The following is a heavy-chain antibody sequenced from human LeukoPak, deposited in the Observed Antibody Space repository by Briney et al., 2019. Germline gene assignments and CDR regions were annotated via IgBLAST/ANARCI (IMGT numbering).Heavy chain of an antibody. CDR3: ARSRQGWWLLDY. V-gene: IGHV4-38-2*01. J-gene: IGHJ4*02. CDR2: MYHSGST. D-gene: IGHD5-12*01. CDR1: GYSISSGYY. Sequence: SETLSLTCAVSGYSISSGYYWGWIRQPPGKGLEWIGSMYHSGSTYYNPSLKSRVSISVDTSKNQFSLKLSSVTAADTAVHYCARSRQGWWLLDYWGQGTLVTVSS.